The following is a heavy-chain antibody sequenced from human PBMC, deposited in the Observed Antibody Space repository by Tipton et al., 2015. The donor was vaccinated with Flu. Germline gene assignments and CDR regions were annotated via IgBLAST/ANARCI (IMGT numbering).Heavy chain of an antibody. J-gene: IGHJ4*02. D-gene: IGHD3-10*01. CDR2: IYPGDSDT. CDR3: ARLTDYYGSGSYYSPPNFDY. Sequence: QLVQSGAEVKKPGESLKISCKGSGYSFTSYWIGWVRQMPGKGLEWMGIIYPGDSDTRYSPSFQGQVTISADKSISTAYLQWSSLKASDPAVYYCARLTDYYGSGSYYSPPNFDYWGQGTLVTVSS. V-gene: IGHV5-51*01. CDR1: GYSFTSYW.